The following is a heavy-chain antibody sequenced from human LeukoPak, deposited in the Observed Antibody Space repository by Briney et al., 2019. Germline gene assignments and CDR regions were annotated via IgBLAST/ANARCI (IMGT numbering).Heavy chain of an antibody. CDR3: ARDYYDFWSGYYLYGMDV. V-gene: IGHV1-18*01. D-gene: IGHD3-3*01. CDR2: ISAYNGNT. CDR1: GYTFTSYG. Sequence: ASVKVSCRASGYTFTSYGISWVRQAPGQGLERMGWISAYNGNTNYAQKLQGRVTMTTDTSTSTAYMELRSLRSDDTAVYYCARDYYDFWSGYYLYGMDVWGQGTTVTVSS. J-gene: IGHJ6*02.